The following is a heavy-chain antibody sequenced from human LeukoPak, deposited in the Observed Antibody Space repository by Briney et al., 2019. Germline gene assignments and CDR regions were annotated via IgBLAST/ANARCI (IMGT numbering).Heavy chain of an antibody. Sequence: GGSLRLSCAASGFTFSDYYMSWLRQAPGKGLEWVAYISSSGSTIYYADSVKGRFTISRDNAKHSLYLQMNSLRAEDTAVYYCAREGSDGYDSSGYYHDFDYWGQGTLVTVSS. D-gene: IGHD3-22*01. J-gene: IGHJ4*02. CDR3: AREGSDGYDSSGYYHDFDY. CDR1: GFTFSDYY. V-gene: IGHV3-11*01. CDR2: ISSSGSTI.